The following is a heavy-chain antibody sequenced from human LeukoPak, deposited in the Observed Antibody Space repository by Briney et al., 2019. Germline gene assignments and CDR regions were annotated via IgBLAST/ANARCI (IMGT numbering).Heavy chain of an antibody. D-gene: IGHD6-13*01. CDR2: ISSSSSTT. V-gene: IGHV3-48*01. CDR1: GFTFSSYS. J-gene: IGHJ4*02. Sequence: GGSLRLSCAASGFTFSSYSMNWVRQAPGKGLEWVSYISSSSSTTYYADSVKGRFTISRDNSKNTLYLQMNSLRAEDTAVYYCVVSEQLVRYYFDYWGQGTLVTVSS. CDR3: VVSEQLVRYYFDY.